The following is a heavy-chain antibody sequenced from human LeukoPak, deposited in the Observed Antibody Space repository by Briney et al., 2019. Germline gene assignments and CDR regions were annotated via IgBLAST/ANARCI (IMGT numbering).Heavy chain of an antibody. CDR2: INPNSGGA. J-gene: IGHJ4*02. CDR1: GYTFTGYN. Sequence: ASVRVSCKASGYTFTGYNMHWVRQAPGQGLEWMGWINPNSGGANYAQKFQGRVTMTRDTSISTAYMELSRLRSDDTALYYWAIVGEAVVYWGQGTLVTVSS. CDR3: AIVGEAVVY. D-gene: IGHD4-17*01. V-gene: IGHV1-2*02.